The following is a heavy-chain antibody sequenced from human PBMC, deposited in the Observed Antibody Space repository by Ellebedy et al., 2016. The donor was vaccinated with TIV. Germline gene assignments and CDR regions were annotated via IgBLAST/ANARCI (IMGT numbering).Heavy chain of an antibody. Sequence: SETLSLTCAVYGGSFSGYYWSWIRQPPGKGLEWIGYIYYSGSTNYSPSLKSRVTISVDTSKNQFSLKLSSVTAADTAVYYCARQEGGMGLYSYYYMDVWGKGTTVTVSS. D-gene: IGHD6-13*01. CDR2: IYYSGST. CDR1: GGSFSGYY. CDR3: ARQEGGMGLYSYYYMDV. V-gene: IGHV4-59*08. J-gene: IGHJ6*03.